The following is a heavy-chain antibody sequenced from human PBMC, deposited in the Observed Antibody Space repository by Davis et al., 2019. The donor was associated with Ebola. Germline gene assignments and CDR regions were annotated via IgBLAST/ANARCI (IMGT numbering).Heavy chain of an antibody. V-gene: IGHV1-69*13. CDR2: IIPIFGTA. J-gene: IGHJ5*02. Sequence: SVKVSCKASGGTFSSYAISWVRQAPGQGLEWMGGIIPIFGTANYAQKFQGRVTITADESTSTAYMELSSLRSEDTAVYYCAREHCSGGSCYSFPWGQGTLVTVSS. D-gene: IGHD2-15*01. CDR1: GGTFSSYA. CDR3: AREHCSGGSCYSFP.